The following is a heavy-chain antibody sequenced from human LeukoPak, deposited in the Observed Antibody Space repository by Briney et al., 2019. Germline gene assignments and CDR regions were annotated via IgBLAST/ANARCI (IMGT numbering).Heavy chain of an antibody. D-gene: IGHD3-22*01. J-gene: IGHJ6*02. Sequence: GSLRLSLAASGFTFSSYSMDWVRQAPGKGLEGVSYISSRSSTIYYADSVEGRFTISRDNAKNSLYLQMKSLRPEDTAVYYCARDRTYYYDSSGYYYPGFYGLDVWGQGTTVTVS. V-gene: IGHV3-48*01. CDR1: GFTFSSYS. CDR3: ARDRTYYYDSSGYYYPGFYGLDV. CDR2: ISSRSSTI.